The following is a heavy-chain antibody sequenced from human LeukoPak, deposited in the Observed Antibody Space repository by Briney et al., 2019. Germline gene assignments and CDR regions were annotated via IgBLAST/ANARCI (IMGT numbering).Heavy chain of an antibody. CDR3: ARDQVLRGMDY. CDR1: GFTVSSNY. Sequence: GGSLRLSCAASGFTVSSNYMSWVRQAPGKGLEWVSVIYSGASTYYADSVKGRFTISRDNSKNTLYLQMNSLRAEDTAVYYCARDQVLRGMDYWGQGTLVTVSS. J-gene: IGHJ4*02. CDR2: IYSGAST. V-gene: IGHV3-53*01. D-gene: IGHD1-26*01.